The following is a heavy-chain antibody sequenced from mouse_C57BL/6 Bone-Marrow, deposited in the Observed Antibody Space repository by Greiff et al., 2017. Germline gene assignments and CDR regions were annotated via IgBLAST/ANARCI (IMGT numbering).Heavy chain of an antibody. CDR3: ASFYGSSPLYAMDY. D-gene: IGHD1-1*01. CDR1: GYTFTSYD. Sequence: QVQLQQSGPELVKPGASVKLSCKASGYTFTSYDINWVKQRPGQGLEWIGWIYPRDGSTKYNEKFKGKATLTVDTSSSTAYMELHSLTSEDSAVYFCASFYGSSPLYAMDYWGQGTSVTVSS. V-gene: IGHV1-85*01. J-gene: IGHJ4*01. CDR2: IYPRDGST.